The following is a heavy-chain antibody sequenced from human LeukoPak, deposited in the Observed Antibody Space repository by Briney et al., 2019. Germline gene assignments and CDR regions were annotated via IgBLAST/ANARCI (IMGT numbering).Heavy chain of an antibody. Sequence: PGGSLRLSCAASGFTFTYYDMSWVRQAPGEGLERVSVISGSGDDTYYADSVKGRFTISRDNSKNTLYLQMNSLRADDTAVYYCAKQGDNSIWYLLDHWGQETLVTVSS. J-gene: IGHJ4*02. CDR3: AKQGDNSIWYLLDH. D-gene: IGHD6-13*01. V-gene: IGHV3-23*01. CDR2: ISGSGDDT. CDR1: GFTFTYYD.